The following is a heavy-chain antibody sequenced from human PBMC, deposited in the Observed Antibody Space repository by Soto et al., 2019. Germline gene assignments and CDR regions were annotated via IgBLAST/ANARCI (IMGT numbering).Heavy chain of an antibody. CDR1: GGTFSSYA. J-gene: IGHJ4*02. V-gene: IGHV1-69*13. D-gene: IGHD5-12*01. Sequence: SVKVSCKASGGTFSSYAISWVRQAPGQGLEWMGGIIPIFGTANYAQKFQGRVTITADESTSTAYMELSSLRSEDTAVYYCASPWERDGYKLFDYRGQGTLVTVSS. CDR3: ASPWERDGYKLFDY. CDR2: IIPIFGTA.